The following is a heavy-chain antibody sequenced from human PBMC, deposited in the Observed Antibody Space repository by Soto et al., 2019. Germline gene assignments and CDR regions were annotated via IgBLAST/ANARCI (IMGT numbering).Heavy chain of an antibody. J-gene: IGHJ6*02. V-gene: IGHV4-34*01. CDR3: AVLGGGFTYCSFSYYKPSRDGMDV. Sequence: SETLSLTCAVYGGSFSGYYWSWIRQPPGKGLEWIGEINHSGSTNYNPSLKSRVTISVDTSKNQFSLKLSSVTAADTAVYYCAVLGGGFTYCSFSYYKPSRDGMDVSGQGTTVTVSS. CDR1: GGSFSGYY. D-gene: IGHD3-10*01. CDR2: INHSGST.